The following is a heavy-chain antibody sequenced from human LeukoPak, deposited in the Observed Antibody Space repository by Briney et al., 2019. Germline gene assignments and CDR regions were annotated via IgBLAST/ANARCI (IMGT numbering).Heavy chain of an antibody. CDR3: ASLSIAAAGHPFDY. CDR1: GFTFSNYA. V-gene: IGHV3-53*01. D-gene: IGHD6-13*01. J-gene: IGHJ4*02. CDR2: IYSGGST. Sequence: GGSLRLSCEASGFTFSNYAVSWVRQAPGNPGKGLEWVSVIYSGGSTYYADSVKGRFTISRDNSKNTLYLQMNSLRAEDTAVYYCASLSIAAAGHPFDYWGQGTLVTVSS.